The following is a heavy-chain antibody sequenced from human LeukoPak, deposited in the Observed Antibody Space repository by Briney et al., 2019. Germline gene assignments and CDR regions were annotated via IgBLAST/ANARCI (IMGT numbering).Heavy chain of an antibody. CDR3: ARESQAVAGGGFDP. Sequence: GGSLRLSCAASGFTVSSNYISWVRQAPGKVLEWVSVIYSGGSTYYADSVKGRFTISRDNSKNTLYLQMNSLRAEDTAVYYCARESQAVAGGGFDPWGQGTLVTVSS. CDR2: IYSGGST. CDR1: GFTVSSNY. V-gene: IGHV3-53*01. J-gene: IGHJ5*02. D-gene: IGHD6-19*01.